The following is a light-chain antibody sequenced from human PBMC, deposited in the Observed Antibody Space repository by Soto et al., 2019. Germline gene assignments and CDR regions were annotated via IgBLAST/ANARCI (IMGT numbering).Light chain of an antibody. Sequence: QSVLTQPPSVSGAPGQRVTIPCTGSSSNIGAGYDVHWYQQLPGTAPKLLVYGNSNRPSGVPDRFSGSKSGTSASLAITALQAEDEADDYCQSYDSSLSGYVFGTGTKLTVL. V-gene: IGLV1-40*01. CDR2: GNS. J-gene: IGLJ1*01. CDR3: QSYDSSLSGYV. CDR1: SSNIGAGYD.